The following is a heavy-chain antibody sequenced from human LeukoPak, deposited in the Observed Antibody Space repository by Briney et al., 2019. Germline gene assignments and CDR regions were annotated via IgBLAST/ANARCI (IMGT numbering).Heavy chain of an antibody. CDR1: RFTFSSYA. V-gene: IGHV3-23*01. Sequence: GGSLRLSCAAPRFTFSSYAISWVRQAPGKGLEWVSAISGSGGGTYYADSVKGRFTISRDSSKNTLYLQMNSLRAEDTAVYYCAKYSGSSWVKGVFDIWGQGTMVTVSS. CDR3: AKYSGSSWVKGVFDI. CDR2: ISGSGGGT. J-gene: IGHJ3*02. D-gene: IGHD6-13*01.